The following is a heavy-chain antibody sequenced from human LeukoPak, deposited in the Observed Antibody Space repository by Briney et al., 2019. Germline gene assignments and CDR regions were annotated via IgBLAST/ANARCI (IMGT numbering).Heavy chain of an antibody. D-gene: IGHD3-10*01. CDR3: AREFPPHRGSGSYYSDIRIDY. Sequence: GGSLRLSCAASGFTVSSNYMSWVRQAPGKGLEWVSVIYSGGSTYYADPVKGRFTITSDNSKNTLYLQMNSLRAEDTAVYYCAREFPPHRGSGSYYSDIRIDYWGRGTLVTVSS. V-gene: IGHV3-53*01. J-gene: IGHJ4*02. CDR2: IYSGGST. CDR1: GFTVSSNY.